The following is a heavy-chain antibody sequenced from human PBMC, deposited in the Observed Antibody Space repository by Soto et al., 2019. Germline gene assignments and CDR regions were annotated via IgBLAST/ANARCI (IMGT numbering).Heavy chain of an antibody. Sequence: SETLSLTCTVSGGSISSYYWSWIRQPPGKGLEWIGYIYYSGSTNYNPSLKSRVTISVDTSKNQFSLRLSSLTAADTAVYYCARHARLAAAGTFGHLGPYYYMDVWGKGTTVTVSS. J-gene: IGHJ6*03. CDR3: ARHARLAAAGTFGHLGPYYYMDV. D-gene: IGHD6-13*01. V-gene: IGHV4-59*08. CDR1: GGSISSYY. CDR2: IYYSGST.